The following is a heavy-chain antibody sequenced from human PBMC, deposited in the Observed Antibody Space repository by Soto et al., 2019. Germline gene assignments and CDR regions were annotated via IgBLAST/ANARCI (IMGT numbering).Heavy chain of an antibody. J-gene: IGHJ4*02. V-gene: IGHV3-23*01. CDR1: GVTFSSYA. CDR3: AKNYDTSGYYFTLDY. D-gene: IGHD3-22*01. CDR2: ISGSGGST. Sequence: GGSLRLSCAASGVTFSSYAMSWVRQAPGKGLEWVSAISGSGGSTYYADSVKGRFTISRDNSKNTLYLHMNSLRAEDSAVYYCAKNYDTSGYYFTLDYWGQGTLVTVSS.